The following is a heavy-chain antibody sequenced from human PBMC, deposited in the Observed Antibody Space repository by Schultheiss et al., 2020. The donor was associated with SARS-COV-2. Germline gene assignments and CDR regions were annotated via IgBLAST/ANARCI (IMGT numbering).Heavy chain of an antibody. D-gene: IGHD2-2*01. J-gene: IGHJ3*02. Sequence: SETLSLTCTVSGGSISSGGYYWSWIRQHPGKGLEWIGYIYYSGSTYYNPSLKSLVTISVDTSKTQFSLKLSSVTAADTAVYYCARGPPVVPAARHAFDIWGQGTMVTVSS. CDR3: ARGPPVVPAARHAFDI. CDR2: IYYSGST. V-gene: IGHV4-31*01. CDR1: GGSISSGGYY.